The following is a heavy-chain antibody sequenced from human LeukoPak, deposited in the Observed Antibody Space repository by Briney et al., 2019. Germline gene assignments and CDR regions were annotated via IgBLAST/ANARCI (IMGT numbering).Heavy chain of an antibody. CDR1: GGSISSYY. CDR2: IYTSGST. J-gene: IGHJ6*03. CDR3: ARESRIVEGDGYYIDV. Sequence: SPSETLSLTCTVSGGSISSYYWSWIRQPAGKGLEWIGRIYTSGSTNYNPSLKSRVTMSVDTSKNQFSLKLSSVTAADTAVYYCARESRIVEGDGYYIDVWGKGTTVTV. D-gene: IGHD1-26*01. V-gene: IGHV4-4*07.